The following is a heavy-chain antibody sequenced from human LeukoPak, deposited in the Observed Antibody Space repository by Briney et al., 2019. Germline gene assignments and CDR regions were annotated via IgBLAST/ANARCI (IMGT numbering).Heavy chain of an antibody. D-gene: IGHD3-10*01. CDR1: GFTFSSYG. J-gene: IGHJ6*03. CDR2: IRYDGSNK. V-gene: IGHV3-30*02. CDR3: ARAPQWFGEFLRDPYYYYYMDV. Sequence: PGGSLRLSCAASGFTFSSYGMHWVRQAPGKGLEWVAFIRYDGSNKYYADSVKGRFTISRDNAKNSLYLQMNSLRAEDTAVYYCARAPQWFGEFLRDPYYYYYMDVWGKGTTVIVSS.